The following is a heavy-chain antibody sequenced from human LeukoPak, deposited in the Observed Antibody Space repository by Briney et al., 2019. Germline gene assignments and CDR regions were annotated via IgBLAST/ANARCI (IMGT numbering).Heavy chain of an antibody. J-gene: IGHJ6*03. D-gene: IGHD2-15*01. Sequence: SETLSLTCTVSGYSISSGYCWGWIRQPPGKGLEWIGSIYHSGSTYYNPSLKSRVTISADTSKNQFSLKLRFVTAADTAVYYCARYPGSAEYRHYYYMDVWGKGTTVTVSS. V-gene: IGHV4-38-2*02. CDR3: ARYPGSAEYRHYYYMDV. CDR1: GYSISSGYC. CDR2: IYHSGST.